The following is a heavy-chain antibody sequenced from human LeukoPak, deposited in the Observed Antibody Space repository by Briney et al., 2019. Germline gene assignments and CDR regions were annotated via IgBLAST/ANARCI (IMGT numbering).Heavy chain of an antibody. Sequence: GGSLRLSCTASGFTFSSAWMSWVRQAPGKGLEWVGRIKSKADGGTTDYAAPVKGRFTISKDDSKNTLHLQMSSLKTEDTAVCYCTTDISQNWGYGYWGQGTLVTVSS. J-gene: IGHJ4*02. CDR2: IKSKADGGTT. V-gene: IGHV3-15*01. CDR3: TTDISQNWGYGY. D-gene: IGHD7-27*01. CDR1: GFTFSSAW.